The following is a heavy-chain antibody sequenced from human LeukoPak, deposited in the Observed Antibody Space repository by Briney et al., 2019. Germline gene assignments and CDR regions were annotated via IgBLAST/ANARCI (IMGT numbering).Heavy chain of an antibody. CDR2: IHTSGST. CDR1: GGSISNYY. D-gene: IGHD6-13*01. CDR3: ARDPAAAGAFDY. J-gene: IGHJ4*02. V-gene: IGHV4-4*07. Sequence: SETLSLTCTVSGGSISNYYWSWIRQPAGKGLEWIGRIHTSGSTNYNPALTNRVTLSGDTSKNQFSLKLTSVTATDTAVYYCARDPAAAGAFDYWGQGTLVTVSS.